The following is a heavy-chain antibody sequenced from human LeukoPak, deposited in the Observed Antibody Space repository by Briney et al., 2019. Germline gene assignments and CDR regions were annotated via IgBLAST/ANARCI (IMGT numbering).Heavy chain of an antibody. CDR1: GFPFSTYG. CDR2: IWSDASEK. CDR3: ARRGSGTYNFDY. D-gene: IGHD1-26*01. J-gene: IGHJ4*02. V-gene: IGHV3-33*03. Sequence: GRSLRLSCAASGFPFSTYGMHWVRQAPGRGLEWVAIIWSDASEKYYGDSVKGRFTISRDNSNNTVSLQMNSLRAEDTAVYSCARRGSGTYNFDYWGQGTLVTVSS.